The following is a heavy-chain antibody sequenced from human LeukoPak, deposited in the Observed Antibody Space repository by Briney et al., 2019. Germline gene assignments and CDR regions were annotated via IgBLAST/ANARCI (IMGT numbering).Heavy chain of an antibody. V-gene: IGHV3-30*18. CDR1: GFTFSSYG. Sequence: GGSLRLSCAASGFTFSSYGMHWVRQAPGKGLEWVAVISYDGSNEYYVDPVKGRFNISRDNSKNTLYLQMHSLRVEDTARYYCAKGGNDFYYYGLDVWGQGTTVTVSS. D-gene: IGHD1-1*01. J-gene: IGHJ6*02. CDR2: ISYDGSNE. CDR3: AKGGNDFYYYGLDV.